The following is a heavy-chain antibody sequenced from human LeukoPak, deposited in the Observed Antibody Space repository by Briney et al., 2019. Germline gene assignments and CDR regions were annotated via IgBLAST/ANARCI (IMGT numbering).Heavy chain of an antibody. CDR3: TTDGATVLTRDY. Sequence: PGGSLRLSCAASGFTFGNAWMSWVRQAPGKGLEWVGRIKSKTDGGTTDYAAPMKGRFTISRDDSKNTLYLQMNSLKTEDTAVYYCTTDGATVLTRDYWGQGTLATVSS. V-gene: IGHV3-15*01. D-gene: IGHD4-23*01. CDR2: IKSKTDGGTT. J-gene: IGHJ4*02. CDR1: GFTFGNAW.